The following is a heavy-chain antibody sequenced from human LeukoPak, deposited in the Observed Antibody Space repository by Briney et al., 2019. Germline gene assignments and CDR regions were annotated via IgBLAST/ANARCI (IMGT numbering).Heavy chain of an antibody. D-gene: IGHD6-19*01. J-gene: IGHJ3*02. CDR2: IYTGGNT. CDR3: ASPSSGQSFDI. Sequence: PGGSLRLSCAASGFTFRSYAMHWVRQAPGKGLEWVSVIYTGGNTYYADSVKGRFTISRDNSKNTLYLQMHSLRAEDTAVYYCASPSSGQSFDIWGQGTMVTVPS. CDR1: GFTFRSYA. V-gene: IGHV3-53*01.